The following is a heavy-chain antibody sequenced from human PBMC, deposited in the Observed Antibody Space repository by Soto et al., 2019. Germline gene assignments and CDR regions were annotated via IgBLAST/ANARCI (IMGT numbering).Heavy chain of an antibody. D-gene: IGHD6-25*01. CDR1: GGSVSSGSYY. CDR2: IYYSGST. J-gene: IGHJ5*02. CDR3: ASSRGYNWFDP. Sequence: SETLSLTCTVSGGSVSSGSYYWSWIRQPPGKGLEWIGYIYYSGSTNYNPSLKSRVTISVDTSKNQFPLKLSSVTAADTAVYYCASSRGYNWFDPWGQGTLVTVSS. V-gene: IGHV4-61*01.